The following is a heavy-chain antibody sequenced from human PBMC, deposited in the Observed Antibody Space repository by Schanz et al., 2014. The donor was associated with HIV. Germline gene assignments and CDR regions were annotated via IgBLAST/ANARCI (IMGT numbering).Heavy chain of an antibody. D-gene: IGHD2-21*02. J-gene: IGHJ4*02. Sequence: VQLVESGGGFVQPGGSLRLSCAASGFTFTNYAIQWVRQAPGKGLEWVAVISYDGSNKYYADSVKGRFTISRDNSKNTLYLQMNSLRVEDTAVYYCARDQGYCAGSTCYSWYYFDSWGQGTPVTVSS. CDR3: ARDQGYCAGSTCYSWYYFDS. CDR1: GFTFTNYA. CDR2: ISYDGSNK. V-gene: IGHV3-30*03.